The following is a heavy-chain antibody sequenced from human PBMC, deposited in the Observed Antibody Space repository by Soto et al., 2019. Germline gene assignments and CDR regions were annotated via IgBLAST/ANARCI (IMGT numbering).Heavy chain of an antibody. CDR1: GFTFSSYA. D-gene: IGHD1-1*01. V-gene: IGHV3-30*04. Sequence: SLRLSCEASGFTFSSYAMHWVRQAPGKGVGGVAVILYDGRNKYYADSVKGRFTISRDNSKNTLYLQMNSLRAEDTAVYYCASPKGTFDYYYGRDVGGQGTRATV. CDR3: ASPKGTFDYYYGRDV. J-gene: IGHJ6*02. CDR2: ILYDGRNK.